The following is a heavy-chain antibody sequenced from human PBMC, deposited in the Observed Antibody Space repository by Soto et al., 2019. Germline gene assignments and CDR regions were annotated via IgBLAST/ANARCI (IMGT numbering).Heavy chain of an antibody. J-gene: IGHJ4*02. CDR3: ARLGYSYGFFDY. D-gene: IGHD5-18*01. Sequence: ETLSLTCTVSGGSISSSSYYWGWIRQPPGKGLEWIGSIYYSGSTYYNPSLKSRVTISVDTSKNQFSLKLSSVTAADTAVYYCARLGYSYGFFDYWGQGTLVTVSS. V-gene: IGHV4-39*01. CDR2: IYYSGST. CDR1: GGSISSSSYY.